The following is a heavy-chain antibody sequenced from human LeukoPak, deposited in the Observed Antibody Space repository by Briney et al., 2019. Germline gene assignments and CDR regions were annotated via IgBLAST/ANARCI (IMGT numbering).Heavy chain of an antibody. J-gene: IGHJ4*02. CDR3: AKDRRYGDYTWGGEGIDY. D-gene: IGHD4-17*01. CDR1: AFTFSSYG. CDR2: IRYDGSNK. Sequence: GGSLRLSCAASAFTFSSYGMHWVRQAPGKGLEWVAFIRYDGSNKYYADSVKGRFTISRDNSKNTLYLLMNSLRAEDTAVYYCAKDRRYGDYTWGGEGIDYWGQGTLVTVSS. V-gene: IGHV3-30*02.